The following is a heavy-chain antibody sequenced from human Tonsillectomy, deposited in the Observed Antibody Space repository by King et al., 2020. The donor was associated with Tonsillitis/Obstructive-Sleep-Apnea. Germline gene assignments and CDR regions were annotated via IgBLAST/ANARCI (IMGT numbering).Heavy chain of an antibody. CDR1: GFTFTNAW. CDR3: TTTLPSIMITFGGVYDAFDI. J-gene: IGHJ3*02. CDR2: IESKTDGGTT. Sequence: VQLVESGGGLVKPGGSLRLSCAASGFTFTNAWMSWVRQAPGKGLEWVGRIESKTDGGTTDYAAPGKGRFTISRDDSKNTLFLQMNSLKTEDTAVYYCTTTLPSIMITFGGVYDAFDIWGQGTMVTVSS. D-gene: IGHD3-16*01. V-gene: IGHV3-15*04.